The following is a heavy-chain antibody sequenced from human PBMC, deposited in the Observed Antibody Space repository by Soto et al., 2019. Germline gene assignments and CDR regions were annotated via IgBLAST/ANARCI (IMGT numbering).Heavy chain of an antibody. CDR2: IRGRSKKFAT. J-gene: IGHJ4*02. CDR1: GFNFSDSA. CDR3: TGRGGDPLKNI. V-gene: IGHV3-73*01. D-gene: IGHD4-17*01. Sequence: EVQLVESGGGLVQPGGSLKVSCAGLGFNFSDSALHWVRQPSGKGLEWVGRIRGRSKKFATSYATSVRGRFSLYRDDSKNTENVKMNTQRDDDTGVSSCTGRGGDPLKNIWGRGTLVTVPS.